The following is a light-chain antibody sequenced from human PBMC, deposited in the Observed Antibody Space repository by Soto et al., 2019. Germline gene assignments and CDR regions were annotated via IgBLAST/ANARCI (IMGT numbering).Light chain of an antibody. CDR3: QKLSSYPST. Sequence: IQLTQSPSSLSASVGDRVTITCRASQDSTKYLAWYQQKPGKAPNLLIYDASTLHSGVPSRFRGSGSGTDFTITISGLQPEDFETYYCQKLSSYPSTFGGGTKV. V-gene: IGKV1-9*01. CDR1: QDSTKY. J-gene: IGKJ4*01. CDR2: DAS.